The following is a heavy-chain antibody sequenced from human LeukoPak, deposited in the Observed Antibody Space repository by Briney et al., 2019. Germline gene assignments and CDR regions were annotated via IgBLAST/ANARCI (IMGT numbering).Heavy chain of an antibody. CDR1: GYTFTGYY. D-gene: IGHD2-15*01. Sequence: ASVKVSCKASGYTFTGYYMHWVRQAPGQGLEWMGRINPNSGGTNYAQKFQGRVTMTRDTSISTAYMELSRLRSDDTAVYFCAKDRVGSGSCLTGWGQGTLVTVSS. V-gene: IGHV1-2*06. CDR3: AKDRVGSGSCLTG. CDR2: INPNSGGT. J-gene: IGHJ4*02.